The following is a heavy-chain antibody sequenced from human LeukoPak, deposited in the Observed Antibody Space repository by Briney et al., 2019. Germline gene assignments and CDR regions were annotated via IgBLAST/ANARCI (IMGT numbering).Heavy chain of an antibody. D-gene: IGHD6-13*01. V-gene: IGHV3-23*01. CDR3: AKGGPYSRSSQSWFDP. J-gene: IGHJ5*02. CDR2: ISGSGGGT. Sequence: GGSLRLSCAASGFTFSSYAMSWVRQAPGKGLEWVSTISGSGGGTSYAGSVTGRFTISRDNSKNTLYLQMNSLRAEDTAVYYCAKGGPYSRSSQSWFDPWGQGTLVTVSS. CDR1: GFTFSSYA.